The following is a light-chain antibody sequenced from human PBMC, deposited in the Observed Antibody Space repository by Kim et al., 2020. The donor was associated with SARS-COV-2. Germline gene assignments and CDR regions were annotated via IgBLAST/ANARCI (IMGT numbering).Light chain of an antibody. Sequence: EIVMTQSPATLSVSPEERATLSCRASQSVSSNLAWYQQKPGQAPRLLIYGASTRATGMPARFSGSGSGTEFTLTISSLQSEDFAVYYCQQYNNWPTWTFGQGTKVDIK. V-gene: IGKV3-15*01. J-gene: IGKJ1*01. CDR2: GAS. CDR3: QQYNNWPTWT. CDR1: QSVSSN.